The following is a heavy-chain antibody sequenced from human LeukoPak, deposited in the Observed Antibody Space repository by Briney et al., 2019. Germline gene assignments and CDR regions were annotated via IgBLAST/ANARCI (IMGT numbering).Heavy chain of an antibody. CDR2: ISGSGGST. J-gene: IGHJ4*02. CDR3: AKAYVGPLYYFDY. Sequence: GGSLRLSCAASGFSFSSYAMSWVRQAPGKWLEWVSAISGSGGSTYYADSVKGRFTISRDNSKNTLYLQMNSLRAEDTAVYYCAKAYVGPLYYFDYWGQGTLVTVSS. V-gene: IGHV3-23*01. CDR1: GFSFSSYA. D-gene: IGHD1-26*01.